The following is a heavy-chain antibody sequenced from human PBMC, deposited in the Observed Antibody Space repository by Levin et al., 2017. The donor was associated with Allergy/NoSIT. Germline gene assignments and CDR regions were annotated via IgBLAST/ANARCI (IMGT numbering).Heavy chain of an antibody. CDR1: GYSFTSFL. D-gene: IGHD4-23*01. Sequence: GESLKISCQASGYSFTSFLFGWVRQRPGKGLEWMGLIFPSDSDTRVSPSFQGQIIMSVDKSISTAYLQWSSLKASDTAMYYCARRDSDGSNSFDYWGQGALVTVSP. J-gene: IGHJ4*02. CDR2: IFPSDSDT. V-gene: IGHV5-51*01. CDR3: ARRDSDGSNSFDY.